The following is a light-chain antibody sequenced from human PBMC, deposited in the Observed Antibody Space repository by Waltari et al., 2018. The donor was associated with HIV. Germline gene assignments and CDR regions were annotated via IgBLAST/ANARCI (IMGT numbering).Light chain of an antibody. CDR1: QRVSSN. V-gene: IGKV3-15*01. J-gene: IGKJ2*03. CDR3: QQLNSYPSMYS. Sequence: EIVMTQSPATLSVSPGESVTLSCRASQRVSSNLAWYQQRPGQAPRLLIFAASTRAPGIPARFSGSGSGTEFTLTISSLQSEDFATYYCQQLNSYPSMYSFGQGTKLEIK. CDR2: AAS.